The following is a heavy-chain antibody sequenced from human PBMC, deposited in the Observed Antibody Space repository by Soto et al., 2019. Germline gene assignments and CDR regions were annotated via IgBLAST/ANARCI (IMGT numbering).Heavy chain of an antibody. CDR2: ISAYNGNT. V-gene: IGHV1-18*04. CDR1: GYTFTSYG. Sequence: ASVKVSSKASGYTFTSYGISWVRQAPGQGLEWMGWISAYNGNTNYAQKLQGRVTMTTDTSTSTAYMELRSLRSDDTAVYYCARAGYCSSTSCPIPWFDPWGQGTLVTVSS. J-gene: IGHJ5*02. D-gene: IGHD2-2*01. CDR3: ARAGYCSSTSCPIPWFDP.